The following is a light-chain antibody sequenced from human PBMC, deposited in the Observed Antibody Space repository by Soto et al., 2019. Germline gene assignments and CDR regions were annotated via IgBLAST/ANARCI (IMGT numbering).Light chain of an antibody. V-gene: IGKV3-15*01. CDR2: GAS. CDR1: ETVATN. J-gene: IGKJ1*01. CDR3: QQYFEWPPMT. Sequence: EVVMTQSPATLSVSPGERATLSCRASETVATNLAWYQQKPGQAPRLLISGASTRAAGISDRFRGSGSGTEFTLTNSSLRSEDSAIYYCQQYFEWPPMTFGQGTKVEI.